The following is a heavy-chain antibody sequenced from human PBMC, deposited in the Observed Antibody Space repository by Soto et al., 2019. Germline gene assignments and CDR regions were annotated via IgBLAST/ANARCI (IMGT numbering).Heavy chain of an antibody. V-gene: IGHV4-31*03. CDR2: IYSTEST. CDR1: GGSISSGSYY. D-gene: IGHD3-22*01. Sequence: QVQLQESGPGLVKPSQTLSLTCTVSGGSISSGSYYWTWIRQHPGKGLAWIGHIYSTESTNYNPSLKSRLTISVDMSASQFSLKLSSVTVADTAVYYCARSDSSTKTRYYFDRWGQGTLVTVSS. J-gene: IGHJ4*02. CDR3: ARSDSSTKTRYYFDR.